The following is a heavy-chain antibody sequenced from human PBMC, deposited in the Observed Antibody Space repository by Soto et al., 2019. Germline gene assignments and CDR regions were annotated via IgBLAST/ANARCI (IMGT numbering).Heavy chain of an antibody. Sequence: EVQLVESGGGLIQPGGSLRLSCAASGFTVSSNYMSWVRQAPGKGLEWVSVIYSGGSTYYADSVKGRFTISRDNSKNSLYLQMNSLRAEDTAVYYCAMRYSSGWGNAFDIWGQGTMVTVSS. CDR3: AMRYSSGWGNAFDI. D-gene: IGHD6-19*01. V-gene: IGHV3-53*01. J-gene: IGHJ3*02. CDR2: IYSGGST. CDR1: GFTVSSNY.